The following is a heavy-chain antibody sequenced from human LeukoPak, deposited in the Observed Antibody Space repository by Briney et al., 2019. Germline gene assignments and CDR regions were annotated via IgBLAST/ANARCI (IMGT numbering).Heavy chain of an antibody. CDR2: IDNYGSRT. Sequence: GGSLRLSCAASGFTFSSYWMHWVRQVPGKGLVWVSRIDNYGSRTNYADSVKGRFTISRDNAKNTLYLQMNSLRAEDTAVYYCARDSYYYYMDVWGKGTTVTISS. V-gene: IGHV3-74*01. CDR3: ARDSYYYYMDV. J-gene: IGHJ6*03. CDR1: GFTFSSYW.